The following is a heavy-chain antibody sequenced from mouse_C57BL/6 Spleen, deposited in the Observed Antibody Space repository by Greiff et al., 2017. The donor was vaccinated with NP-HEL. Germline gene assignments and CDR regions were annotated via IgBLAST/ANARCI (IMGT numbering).Heavy chain of an antibody. CDR1: GFNIKDYY. D-gene: IGHD2-1*01. CDR2: IDPEDGDT. J-gene: IGHJ3*01. Sequence: EVQLQQSGAELVRPGASVKLSCTASGFNIKDYYMHWVKQRPEQGLEWIGRIDPEDGDTEYAPKFQGKATMTADRSSNTAYLQLSSLTSEDTAVYYCTTSLLDGNLWFAYWGQGTLVTVSA. V-gene: IGHV14-1*01. CDR3: TTSLLDGNLWFAY.